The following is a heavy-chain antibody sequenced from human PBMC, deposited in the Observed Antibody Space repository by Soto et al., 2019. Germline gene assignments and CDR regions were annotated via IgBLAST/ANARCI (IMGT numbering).Heavy chain of an antibody. Sequence: DVQLVESGGGLVQPGRSLGLSCAASGFTFDDYAMHWVRQAPGKGLEWVSGISWNSGSIGYADSVKGRFTISRDNAKNSLYLQMNSLRAEDTALYYCAKFDSSGSQDYWGQGTLVTVSS. CDR1: GFTFDDYA. D-gene: IGHD3-22*01. J-gene: IGHJ4*02. CDR3: AKFDSSGSQDY. V-gene: IGHV3-9*01. CDR2: ISWNSGSI.